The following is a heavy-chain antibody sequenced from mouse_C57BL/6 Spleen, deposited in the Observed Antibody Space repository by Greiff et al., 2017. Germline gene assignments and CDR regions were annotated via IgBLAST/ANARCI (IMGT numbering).Heavy chain of an antibody. Sequence: KESCTASGYTFTCYWMHWVKQRPGRGLEWIGRLDPNSGGTKYTKKFKSKATLTVDKPSSTAYMQLSSLTSEDSAVYYCASSLYYFDCWGPGTTLTFAS. CDR3: ASSLYYFDC. J-gene: IGHJ2*01. D-gene: IGHD6-2*01. CDR2: LDPNSGGT. V-gene: IGHV1-72*01. CDR1: GYTFTCYW.